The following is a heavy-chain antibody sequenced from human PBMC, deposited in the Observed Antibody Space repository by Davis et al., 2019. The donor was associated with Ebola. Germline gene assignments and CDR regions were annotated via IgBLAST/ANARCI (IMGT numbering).Heavy chain of an antibody. CDR3: VGAQIAAATLDY. CDR2: IYHNGMT. V-gene: IGHV4/OR15-8*01. Sequence: PSETLSLTCDVSGDSISISNWWSWVRQSPGKGLEWIGEIYHNGMTNYNPSLKNRVTISVDKSKNQFFLKLTSVTAADTAVYYCVGAQIAAATLDYWGQGTQVTVSS. CDR1: GDSISISNW. D-gene: IGHD6-13*01. J-gene: IGHJ4*02.